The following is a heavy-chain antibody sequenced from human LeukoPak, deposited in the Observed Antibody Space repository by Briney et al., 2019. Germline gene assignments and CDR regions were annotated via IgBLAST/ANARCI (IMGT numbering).Heavy chain of an antibody. V-gene: IGHV4-4*07. CDR2: IYTTGST. CDR1: GGSVSSYY. Sequence: SGTLSLTCTVSGGSVSSYYWSWIRQPAGKGLGWIVRIYTTGSTNYNPSLKSRVTMSVDTSKNQFSLTLSSVTAADTAVYYCARTHSSRYNWFDPWGQGTLVTVSS. J-gene: IGHJ5*02. CDR3: ARTHSSRYNWFDP. D-gene: IGHD6-13*01.